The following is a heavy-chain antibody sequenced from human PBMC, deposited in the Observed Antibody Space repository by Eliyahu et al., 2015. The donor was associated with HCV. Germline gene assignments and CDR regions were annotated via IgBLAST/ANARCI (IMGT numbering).Heavy chain of an antibody. J-gene: IGHJ4*02. CDR3: AKLGWSYCSGGSCSKNFDY. CDR1: GFTFXSFG. V-gene: IGHV3-30*18. Sequence: QVQLVESGGGVVQPGXSLRXSCAASGFTFXSFGXHWVRQAPGKGLEXVAVISYDGSNKYYADSVKGRFTISRDNSKNTLYLQMNSLRAEDTAVYYCAKLGWSYCSGGSCSKNFDYWGQGTLVTVSS. D-gene: IGHD2-15*01. CDR2: ISYDGSNK.